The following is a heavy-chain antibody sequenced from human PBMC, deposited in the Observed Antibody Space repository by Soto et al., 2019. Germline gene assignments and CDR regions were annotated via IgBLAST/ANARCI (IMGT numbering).Heavy chain of an antibody. CDR2: ISYDGSNR. V-gene: IGHV3-30-3*01. J-gene: IGHJ5*02. Sequence: QVQLVESGGGVVQPGRSLRLSCAASGFTFSSYAMHWVRQAPGKGLEWVAVISYDGSNRYYADSVKGRFTISRDNSKNTLYLQMNSLRAEDTAVYYCARDGAGWFDPWGQGTLVTVSS. CDR1: GFTFSSYA. D-gene: IGHD3-16*01. CDR3: ARDGAGWFDP.